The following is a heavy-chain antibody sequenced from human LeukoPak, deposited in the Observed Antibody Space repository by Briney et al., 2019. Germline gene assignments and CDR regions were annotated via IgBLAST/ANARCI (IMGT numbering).Heavy chain of an antibody. CDR3: AGHYGPGTGFDY. V-gene: IGHV4-34*01. Sequence: SETLSLTCAVYGGSFSGYYWSWIRQPPGKGLEWIGEINHSGSTNYNPSLKSRVTISVDTSKNQFSLKLSSVIAADTAVYYCAGHYGPGTGFDYWGQGTLVTVSS. CDR2: INHSGST. CDR1: GGSFSGYY. J-gene: IGHJ4*02. D-gene: IGHD4-17*01.